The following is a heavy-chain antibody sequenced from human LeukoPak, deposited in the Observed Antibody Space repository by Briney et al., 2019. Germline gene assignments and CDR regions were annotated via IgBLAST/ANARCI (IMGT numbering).Heavy chain of an antibody. J-gene: IGHJ4*02. V-gene: IGHV4-4*07. D-gene: IGHD3-22*01. CDR2: ISTSGST. CDR1: GGSISSYY. Sequence: PSETLSLTCTVSGGSISSYYWSWIRQPAGKGLESIGHISTSGSTNYNPSLKSRVTMSVDTSKNQFSLKLSSVTAADTAVYYCARVRYSDSSVLTRKRSYYFDYWGQGALVTVSS. CDR3: ARVRYSDSSVLTRKRSYYFDY.